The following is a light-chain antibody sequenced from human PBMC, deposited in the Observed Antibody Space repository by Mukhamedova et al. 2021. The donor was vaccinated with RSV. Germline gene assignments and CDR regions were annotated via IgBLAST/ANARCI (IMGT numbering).Light chain of an antibody. V-gene: IGKV1-5*03. CDR3: QQYNSYPTT. J-gene: IGKJ1*01. CDR2: KTS. Sequence: WYQRRVHGKAPNLLISKTSSLESAVPSRFSGSGSDTEFTLTISGLQPDDFATYYCQQYNSYPTTFGQGTKVEIK.